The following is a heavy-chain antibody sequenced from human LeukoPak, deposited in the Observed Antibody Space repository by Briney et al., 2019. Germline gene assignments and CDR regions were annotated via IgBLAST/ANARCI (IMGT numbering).Heavy chain of an antibody. J-gene: IGHJ4*02. V-gene: IGHV3-7*03. CDR2: INQDGTEK. CDR1: VFTFSSYW. D-gene: IGHD6-13*01. Sequence: PGGCLRLSCAASVFTFSSYWMSWVRQAPGEGLEWVAKINQDGTEKAYVDSVRGRFTISRDNAKNSLFLQMNSLRAEDTAVYYCARGPLIAAAGTWWGQGTLVTVSS. CDR3: ARGPLIAAAGTW.